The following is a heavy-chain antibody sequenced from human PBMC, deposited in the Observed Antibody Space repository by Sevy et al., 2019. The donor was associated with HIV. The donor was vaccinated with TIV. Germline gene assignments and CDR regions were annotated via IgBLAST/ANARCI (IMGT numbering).Heavy chain of an antibody. CDR1: GFTFSSYD. V-gene: IGHV3-30*04. J-gene: IGHJ4*02. D-gene: IGHD2-21*02. Sequence: GGSLRLSCAGSGFTFSSYDMHWVRQAPGKGLEWVAVTSHDGKYNNYADSVKVRFTISRDNFKNTLYLQMNSLRVEDTAVYFCARLFSCGGDCYYLDYWGQGALVTVS. CDR2: TSHDGKYN. CDR3: ARLFSCGGDCYYLDY.